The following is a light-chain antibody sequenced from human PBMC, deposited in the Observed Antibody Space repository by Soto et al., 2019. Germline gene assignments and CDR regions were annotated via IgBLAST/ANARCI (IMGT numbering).Light chain of an antibody. J-gene: IGKJ3*01. CDR2: AAS. CDR1: QGISSY. Sequence: DIQLTKSPSFLSASVGDRVTITCRASQGISSYLAWYQQKPGKAPKLLIYAASTLQSGVPSRFSGRGSGTEFTLTISSLQPEDFATYYCQQLNSYPFFGPGTKVDI. CDR3: QQLNSYPF. V-gene: IGKV1-9*01.